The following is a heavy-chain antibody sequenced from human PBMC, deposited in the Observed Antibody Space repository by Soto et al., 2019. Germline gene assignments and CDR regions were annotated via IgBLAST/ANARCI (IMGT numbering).Heavy chain of an antibody. CDR3: ARLIMITFGGVIVGYAFDI. V-gene: IGHV4-59*01. CDR1: GGSISSYY. CDR2: IYYSGST. Sequence: PSETLSLTCTVSGGSISSYYWSWIRQPPGKGLEWIGYIYYSGSTNYNPSLKSRVTISVDASKNQFSLKLSSVTAADTAVYYCARLIMITFGGVIVGYAFDIWGQGTMVTVSS. D-gene: IGHD3-16*02. J-gene: IGHJ3*02.